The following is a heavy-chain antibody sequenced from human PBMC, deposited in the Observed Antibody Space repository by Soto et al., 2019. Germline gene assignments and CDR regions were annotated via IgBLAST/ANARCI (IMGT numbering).Heavy chain of an antibody. V-gene: IGHV3-23*01. D-gene: IGHD3-3*01. CDR2: ISGSGGST. CDR3: AKDADPITEYYDFWSGYYFPYYYYGMDV. J-gene: IGHJ6*02. Sequence: LRLSCAASGFTFSSYAMSWVRQAPGKGLEWVSAISGSGGSTYYADSVKGRFTISRDNSKNTLYLQMNSLRAEDTAVYYCAKDADPITEYYDFWSGYYFPYYYYGMDVWGQGTTVTVSS. CDR1: GFTFSSYA.